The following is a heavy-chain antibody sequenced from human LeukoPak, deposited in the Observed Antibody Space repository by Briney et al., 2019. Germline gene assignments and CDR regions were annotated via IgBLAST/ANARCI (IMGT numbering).Heavy chain of an antibody. CDR2: ISSGGDT. D-gene: IGHD2-15*01. J-gene: IGHJ4*02. CDR3: AKGVGGYYFDY. CDR1: GFTFSTYA. V-gene: IGHV3-23*01. Sequence: GGSLRLSCAASGFTFSTYAMSRVRQAPGKGLEWISIISSGGDTYYADSVKGRFTISRDNSKNTLDLQMSSLRAEDTAVYYCAKGVGGYYFDYWGQGTLVTVSS.